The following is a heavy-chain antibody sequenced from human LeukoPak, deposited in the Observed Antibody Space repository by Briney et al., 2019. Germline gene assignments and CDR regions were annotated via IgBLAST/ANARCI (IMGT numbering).Heavy chain of an antibody. CDR2: IYTGGDT. J-gene: IGHJ4*02. V-gene: IGHV3-53*01. CDR3: AREERYYFNY. Sequence: PGGSLRLSCAASGFIVSNNYMNWVRQAPGEGLEWVSAIYTGGDTYYADSVKGRFTISRDTSKNTLYLQMNSLRAEDTAVYYCAREERYYFNYWGQGTLVTVSS. D-gene: IGHD1-1*01. CDR1: GFIVSNNY.